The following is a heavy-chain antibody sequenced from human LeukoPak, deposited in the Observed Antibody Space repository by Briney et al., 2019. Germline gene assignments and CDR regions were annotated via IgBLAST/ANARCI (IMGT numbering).Heavy chain of an antibody. CDR1: GGSISSYY. CDR2: IYTSGST. J-gene: IGHJ3*02. CDR3: ARVSTGDDAFDI. D-gene: IGHD7-27*01. V-gene: IGHV4-4*08. Sequence: SETLSLTCTVSGGSISSYYWSWIRQPPGKGLEWIGCIYTSGSTNYNPSLKSRVTISVDTSKNQFSLKLSSVTAADTAVYYCARVSTGDDAFDIWGQGTMVTVSS.